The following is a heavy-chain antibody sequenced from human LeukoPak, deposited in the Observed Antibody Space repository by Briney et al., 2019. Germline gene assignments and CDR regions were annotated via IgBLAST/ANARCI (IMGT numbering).Heavy chain of an antibody. Sequence: PGGSLRLSCAASGFTFSSYAMHWVRQAPGKGLEWVAVISYDGSNKYYADSVKGRFTISRDNSKNTLYLQMNSLRAEDTAVYYCAKDGGSGSYSHDAFDIWGQGTMVTVSS. CDR2: ISYDGSNK. CDR3: AKDGGSGSYSHDAFDI. J-gene: IGHJ3*02. V-gene: IGHV3-30-3*01. D-gene: IGHD3-10*01. CDR1: GFTFSSYA.